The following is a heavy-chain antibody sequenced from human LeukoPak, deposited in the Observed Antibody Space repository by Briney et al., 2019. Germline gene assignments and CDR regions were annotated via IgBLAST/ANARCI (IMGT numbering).Heavy chain of an antibody. J-gene: IGHJ4*02. CDR2: IYTSGNT. V-gene: IGHV4-4*07. D-gene: IGHD4-23*01. CDR3: ARLTYGDNSESYFDY. CDR1: GGSISSYY. Sequence: PSETLSLTCTVSGGSISSYYWSWIRRPAGKGLEWIGRIYTSGNTNYNPSLKSRVTMSVDTSKNQLSLKLSFVTAADTAVYYCARLTYGDNSESYFDYWGQGTLVTVSS.